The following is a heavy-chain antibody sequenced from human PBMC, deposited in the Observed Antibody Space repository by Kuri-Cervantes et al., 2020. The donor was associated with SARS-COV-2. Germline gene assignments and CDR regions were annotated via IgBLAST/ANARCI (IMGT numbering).Heavy chain of an antibody. V-gene: IGHV1-18*01. CDR1: GGTFSSYA. D-gene: IGHD2-2*02. CDR3: ARGIVVVPAAIPKTYYYGMDV. J-gene: IGHJ6*02. CDR2: ISAYNGNT. Sequence: ASVKVSCKASGGTFSSYAISWVRQAPGQGLEWMGWISAYNGNTNYAQKLQGRVTMTTDTSTSTAYMELGSLRSDDTAVYYCARGIVVVPAAIPKTYYYGMDVWGQGTTVTVSS.